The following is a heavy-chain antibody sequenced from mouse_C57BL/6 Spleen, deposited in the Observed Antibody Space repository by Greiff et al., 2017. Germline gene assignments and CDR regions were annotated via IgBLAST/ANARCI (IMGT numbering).Heavy chain of an antibody. V-gene: IGHV2-9-1*01. CDR3: ASLYDYAGNFDY. J-gene: IGHJ2*01. CDR2: IRTGGGT. CDR1: GFSLTSYA. D-gene: IGHD2-4*01. Sequence: VKLVESGPGLVAPSQSLSITCTVSGFSLTSYAISWVRQPQGKGLEWLGVIRTGGGTNYNSALKSRLSISKDNSKSQVFLKMNSLQTDDTARYYWASLYDYAGNFDYWGQGTTLTVSS.